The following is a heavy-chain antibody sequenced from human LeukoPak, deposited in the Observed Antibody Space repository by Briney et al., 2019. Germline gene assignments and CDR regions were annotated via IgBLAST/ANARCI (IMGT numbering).Heavy chain of an antibody. CDR1: GFTFSSYS. Sequence: GGSLRPSCAASGFTFSSYSMNWVRQAPGKGLEWVSSISSSSSYIYYADSVKGRFTISRDNAKNSLYLQMNSLRAEDTAVYYCARVGSGWTLDYWGQGTLVTVSS. D-gene: IGHD6-19*01. CDR2: ISSSSSYI. V-gene: IGHV3-21*01. CDR3: ARVGSGWTLDY. J-gene: IGHJ4*02.